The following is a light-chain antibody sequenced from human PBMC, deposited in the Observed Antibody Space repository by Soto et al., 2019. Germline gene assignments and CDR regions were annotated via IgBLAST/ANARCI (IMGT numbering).Light chain of an antibody. CDR3: AGWDASLSGHVV. CDR1: SSNIGSSY. Sequence: QSVLTQPPSASGTPGQRVTISCSGSSSNIGSSYVYWYQQLPGTAPKLVIFRNNQRPSGVSDRFSGSKSGTSASLAISGLRSEDEADYYCAGWDASLSGHVVFGGGTKLTVL. CDR2: RNN. J-gene: IGLJ2*01. V-gene: IGLV1-47*01.